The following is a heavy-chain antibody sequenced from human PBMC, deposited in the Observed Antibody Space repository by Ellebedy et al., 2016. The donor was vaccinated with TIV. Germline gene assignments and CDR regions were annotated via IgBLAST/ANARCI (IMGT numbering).Heavy chain of an antibody. J-gene: IGHJ3*02. D-gene: IGHD1-26*01. V-gene: IGHV1-18*04. CDR2: ISAYNGNT. CDR3: ARGVGATARRDDAFDI. CDR1: GYTFTGYY. Sequence: AASVKVSCMASGYTFTGYYMHWVRQAPGQGLEWLGWISAYNGNTNYAQKLQGRVTMTTDTSTSTAYMELRSLRSDDTAVYYCARGVGATARRDDAFDIWGQGTMVTVSS.